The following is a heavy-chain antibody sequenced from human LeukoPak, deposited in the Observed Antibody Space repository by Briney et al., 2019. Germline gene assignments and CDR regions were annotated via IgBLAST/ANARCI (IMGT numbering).Heavy chain of an antibody. CDR3: ARGSTSWDSLTWFDP. CDR1: GGTFSSYA. Sequence: ASVKVSCKVSGGTFSSYAISWVRQAPGQGLEWMGGIIPIFGTANYAQKFQGRVTITADESTSTAYMELSSLRSEDTAVYYCARGSTSWDSLTWFDPWGQGTLVTVSS. CDR2: IIPIFGTA. V-gene: IGHV1-69*13. J-gene: IGHJ5*02. D-gene: IGHD2-2*01.